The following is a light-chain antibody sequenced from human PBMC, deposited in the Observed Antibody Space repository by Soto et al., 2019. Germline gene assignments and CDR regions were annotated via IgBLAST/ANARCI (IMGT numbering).Light chain of an antibody. CDR1: QSIFNY. V-gene: IGKV1-39*01. J-gene: IGKJ1*01. CDR3: QQSYSSPWT. CDR2: AAS. Sequence: DIQVTQSPSSLSASVGDRVTITCRASQSIFNYLNWYQQKSGKVPKLLIYAASSLQSGVPSRFSGGGAGTDFTLTISSLQPEDFATYYCQQSYSSPWTFGLGTKVDIK.